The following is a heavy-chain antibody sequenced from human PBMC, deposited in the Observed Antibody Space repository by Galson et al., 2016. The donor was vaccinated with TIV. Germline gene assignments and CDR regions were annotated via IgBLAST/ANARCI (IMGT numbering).Heavy chain of an antibody. CDR1: GFTFSSFG. Sequence: SLRLSCAASGFTFSSFGMHWVRQAPGKGLEWVALIRYDGSRRYYADSVKGRFTISRDDSKNTLYLQMNGLRPDDSAVYYCASGVVAHTYYFYGMDVWGQGTTVTVSS. V-gene: IGHV3-30*02. CDR2: IRYDGSRR. J-gene: IGHJ6*02. D-gene: IGHD2-15*01. CDR3: ASGVVAHTYYFYGMDV.